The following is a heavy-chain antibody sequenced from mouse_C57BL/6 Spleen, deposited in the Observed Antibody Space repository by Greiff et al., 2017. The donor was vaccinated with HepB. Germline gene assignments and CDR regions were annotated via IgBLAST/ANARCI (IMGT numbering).Heavy chain of an antibody. D-gene: IGHD2-2*01. CDR1: GFTFSSYT. CDR2: ISGGGGNT. J-gene: IGHJ2*01. Sequence: EVKLMESGGGLVKPGGSLKLSCAASGFTFSSYTMSWVRQTPEKRLEWVATISGGGGNTNYPDSVKGRFTISRDNAKNTLYLQRSSLRAEDTALYYCARQGLRYFDYWGQGTTLTVSS. V-gene: IGHV5-9*01. CDR3: ARQGLRYFDY.